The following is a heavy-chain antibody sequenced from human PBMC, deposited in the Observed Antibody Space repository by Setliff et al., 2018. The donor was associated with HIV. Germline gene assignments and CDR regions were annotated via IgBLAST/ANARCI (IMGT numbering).Heavy chain of an antibody. V-gene: IGHV4-34*01. CDR2: IHHSGNS. CDR3: VRPRGDYGDDGMFFDY. CDR1: GGSFSAYY. Sequence: SETLSLTCAVYGGSFSAYYWSWIRQPPGKGLEWIGEIHHSGNSNYNPSLKSRVTMSVDTSKNQLSLKVTSVTAADTAVYYCVRPRGDYGDDGMFFDYWGQGTLVTVSS. D-gene: IGHD4-17*01. J-gene: IGHJ4*02.